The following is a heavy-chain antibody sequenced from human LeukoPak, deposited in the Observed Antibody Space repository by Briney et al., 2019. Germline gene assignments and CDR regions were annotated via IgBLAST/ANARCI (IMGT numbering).Heavy chain of an antibody. D-gene: IGHD1-26*01. CDR1: GFTFSSYS. CDR3: ARDPSLFYYYFDY. CDR2: IKQDGSEK. V-gene: IGHV3-7*01. Sequence: PGGSLRLSCAASGFTFSSYSMNWVRQAPGKGLEWVANIKQDGSEKYYVDSVKGRFTISRDNAKNSLYLQMNSLRAEDTAVYYCARDPSLFYYYFDYWGQGTLVTVSS. J-gene: IGHJ4*02.